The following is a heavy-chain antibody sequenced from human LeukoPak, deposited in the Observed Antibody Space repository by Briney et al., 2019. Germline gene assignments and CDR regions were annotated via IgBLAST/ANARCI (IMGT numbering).Heavy chain of an antibody. CDR2: INHSGST. CDR3: ARVPRSGSYSSY. V-gene: IGHV4-4*02. J-gene: IGHJ4*02. D-gene: IGHD1-26*01. Sequence: PSETLSLTCSVSGGSISTNNWWTWVRPSPGKGLEWIGEINHSGSTNYNPSLKSRVTISVDTSKNQFSLKLSSVTAADTAVYYCARVPRSGSYSSYWGQGTLVTVSS. CDR1: GGSISTNNW.